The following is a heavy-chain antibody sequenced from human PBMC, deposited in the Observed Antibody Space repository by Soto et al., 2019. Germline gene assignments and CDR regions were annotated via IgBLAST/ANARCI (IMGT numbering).Heavy chain of an antibody. D-gene: IGHD5-12*01. J-gene: IGHJ5*02. CDR2: INYSGST. V-gene: IGHV4-59*01. Sequence: QVQLQESGPGLVKPSETLSLTCTVSGGSISSYYWSWIRQPPGKGLEWIGYINYSGSTNNNPSLKSRVTISIDTSKDHFSLTLSSVTAADTAVYYCARGGWLRFDPWGQGTLVTVSS. CDR3: ARGGWLRFDP. CDR1: GGSISSYY.